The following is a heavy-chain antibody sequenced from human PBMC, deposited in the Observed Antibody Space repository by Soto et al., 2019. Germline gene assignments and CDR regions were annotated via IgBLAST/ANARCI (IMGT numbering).Heavy chain of an antibody. D-gene: IGHD2-21*02. CDR3: ARGGHIAVVTASFDN. CDR1: GYTFNTYY. Sequence: QVQLVQSGAEVRKPGASVKVSCKPSGYTFNTYYLHWLRQAPGQALEWMGVIHPSGGGTTYAQKFLGGVTVTRDTSTTTVFMELSSLRSDDTAVDYCARGGHIAVVTASFDNWGQGTLVTVSS. CDR2: IHPSGGGT. V-gene: IGHV1-46*02. J-gene: IGHJ4*02.